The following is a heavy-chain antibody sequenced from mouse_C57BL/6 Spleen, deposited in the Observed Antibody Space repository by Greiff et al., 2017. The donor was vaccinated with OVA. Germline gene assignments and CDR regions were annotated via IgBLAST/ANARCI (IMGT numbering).Heavy chain of an antibody. CDR3: AKVGPFYAMDY. Sequence: QVQLQQPGTELVKPGASVKLSCKASGYTFTSYWMHWVKQRPGQGLEWIGEIDPSDSYTNYNQKFKGKSTLTVDKSSSTAYMQLSSLTSEDSAVYYCAKVGPFYAMDYWGQGTSVTVSS. D-gene: IGHD1-1*02. CDR2: IDPSDSYT. V-gene: IGHV1-69*01. CDR1: GYTFTSYW. J-gene: IGHJ4*01.